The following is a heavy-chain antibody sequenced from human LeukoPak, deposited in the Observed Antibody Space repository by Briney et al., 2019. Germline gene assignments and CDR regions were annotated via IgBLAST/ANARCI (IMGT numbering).Heavy chain of an antibody. CDR3: ARDRRIAVAGTIISY. CDR2: ISAYNGNT. V-gene: IGHV1-18*01. J-gene: IGHJ4*02. Sequence: ASVTVSCKGSGYTFTSYGISWVRQAPGQGLEWMGWISAYNGNTNYAQKLQGRVTMTTDTSTSTAYMELRSLRSDDTAVYYCARDRRIAVAGTIISYWGQGTLVTLSS. D-gene: IGHD6-19*01. CDR1: GYTFTSYG.